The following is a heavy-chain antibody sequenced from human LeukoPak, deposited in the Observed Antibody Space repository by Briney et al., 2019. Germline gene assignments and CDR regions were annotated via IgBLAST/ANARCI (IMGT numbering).Heavy chain of an antibody. Sequence: GGSLRLSCAASGFTVSSNYMSWVRQAPGKGLEWVSYISSSGSTIYYADSVKVRFTISRDNAKNSLYLQMNSLRAEDTAVYYCAELGITMIGGVWGKGTTVTISS. D-gene: IGHD3-10*02. CDR3: AELGITMIGGV. CDR1: GFTVSSNY. V-gene: IGHV3-11*04. J-gene: IGHJ6*04. CDR2: ISSSGSTI.